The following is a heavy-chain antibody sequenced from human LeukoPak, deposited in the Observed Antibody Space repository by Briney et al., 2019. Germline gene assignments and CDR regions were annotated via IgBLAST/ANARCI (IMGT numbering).Heavy chain of an antibody. D-gene: IGHD1-26*01. CDR2: INHSGST. CDR3: ARATIVGRATH. Sequence: SETLSLTCAVYGGSFSGYYWSWIRQPPGKGLEWIGEINHSGSTNYNPSLKSRVTISVDTSKNQFSLKLSSVTAADTAVYYCARATIVGRATHWGQGTLVTVSS. J-gene: IGHJ4*02. CDR1: GGSFSGYY. V-gene: IGHV4-34*01.